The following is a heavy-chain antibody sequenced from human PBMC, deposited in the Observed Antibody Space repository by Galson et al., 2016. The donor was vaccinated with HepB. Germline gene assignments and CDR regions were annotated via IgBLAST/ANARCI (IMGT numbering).Heavy chain of an antibody. CDR3: ARVSDYGDNSVGYFDY. D-gene: IGHD4-23*01. Sequence: SLRLSCAASGFTVRSNYMSWVRQAPGKGLEWVSVFYSGGSTYYADPVRGRFTISRDNSKNTLYLQMNSLRAEDTAVYYCARVSDYGDNSVGYFDYWGQGTLVTVSS. V-gene: IGHV3-53*01. CDR1: GFTVRSNY. CDR2: FYSGGST. J-gene: IGHJ4*02.